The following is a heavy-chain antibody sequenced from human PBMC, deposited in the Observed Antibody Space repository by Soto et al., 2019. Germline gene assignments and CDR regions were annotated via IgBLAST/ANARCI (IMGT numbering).Heavy chain of an antibody. CDR1: GYTFTSYA. J-gene: IGHJ6*02. CDR2: INAGNGNT. CDR3: ARGYSLELYYYYGMDV. V-gene: IGHV1-3*01. Sequence: ASVKVSCKASGYTFTSYAMHWVRQAPGQRLEWMGWINAGNGNTKYSQKFQGRVTITRDTSASTAYMELSSLRSEDTAVYYCARGYSLELYYYYGMDVWGQGTTVTVSS. D-gene: IGHD1-1*01.